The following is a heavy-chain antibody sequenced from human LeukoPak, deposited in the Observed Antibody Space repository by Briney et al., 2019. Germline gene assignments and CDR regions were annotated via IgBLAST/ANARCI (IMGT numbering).Heavy chain of an antibody. CDR3: ARYGNGAWLAHYSFDI. CDR2: ISGSGGST. Sequence: QTGGSLRLSCAASGFTFSSYAMSWVRQAPGKGLEWVSAISGSGGSTYYADSVKGQFTISRDNSKNTLYLQMNSLRAEDTAVYYCARYGNGAWLAHYSFDIWGQGTMVTVSS. V-gene: IGHV3-23*01. J-gene: IGHJ3*02. CDR1: GFTFSSYA. D-gene: IGHD6-19*01.